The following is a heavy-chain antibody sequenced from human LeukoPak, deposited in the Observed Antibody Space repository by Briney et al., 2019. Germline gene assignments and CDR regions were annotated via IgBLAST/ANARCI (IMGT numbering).Heavy chain of an antibody. CDR2: IYYSGSA. J-gene: IGHJ6*03. D-gene: IGHD2-2*01. CDR1: GGSISSYY. Sequence: KPSETLSLTCTVSGGSISSYYWSWIRQPPGKGLEWIGYIYYSGSANYNPSLKSRVTISVDTSKNQFSLKLSSVTAADTAVYYCARDASGKVVPAAMTRLLSQGYYYYMDVWGKGTTVTVSS. CDR3: ARDASGKVVPAAMTRLLSQGYYYYMDV. V-gene: IGHV4-59*01.